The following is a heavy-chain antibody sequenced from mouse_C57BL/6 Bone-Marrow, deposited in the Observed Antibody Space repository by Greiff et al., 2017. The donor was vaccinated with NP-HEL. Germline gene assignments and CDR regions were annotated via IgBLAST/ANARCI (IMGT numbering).Heavy chain of an antibody. J-gene: IGHJ4*01. CDR1: GFTFSSYA. CDR2: ISSGGDYI. Sequence: EVNLVESGEGLVKPGGSLKLSCAASGFTFSSYAMSWVRQTPEKRLEWVAYISSGGDYIYYADTVKGRFTISRDNARNTLYLQMSSLKSEDTAMYYCTRDSSGPHYYAMDYWGQGTSVTVSS. D-gene: IGHD3-2*02. V-gene: IGHV5-9-1*02. CDR3: TRDSSGPHYYAMDY.